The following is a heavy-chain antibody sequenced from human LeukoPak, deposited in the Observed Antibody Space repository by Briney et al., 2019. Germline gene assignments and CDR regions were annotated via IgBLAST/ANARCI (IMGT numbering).Heavy chain of an antibody. CDR3: AREGYSYGFDY. J-gene: IGHJ4*02. Sequence: GGSLRHSCAASGFTFSNYWMSWVRQAPGKGLEWVANIKQDGSEKKYGDSVKGRFTISRDNAKNSLYLQMNSLRAEDTAVYYCAREGYSYGFDYWGQGTLVTVSS. D-gene: IGHD5-18*01. CDR2: IKQDGSEK. CDR1: GFTFSNYW. V-gene: IGHV3-7*01.